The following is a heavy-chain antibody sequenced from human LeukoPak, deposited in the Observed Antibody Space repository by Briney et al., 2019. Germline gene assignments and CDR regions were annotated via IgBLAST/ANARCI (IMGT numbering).Heavy chain of an antibody. J-gene: IGHJ4*02. CDR1: GGTFSSYA. CDR3: ARATAHWFYYYGSGSKVNYFDY. V-gene: IGHV1-69*04. Sequence: GASVKVSCKASGGTFSSYAISWVRQAPGQGLEWMGRIIPILGIANYAQKFQGRVTITADKSTSTAYMELSSLRSEDTAVYYCARATAHWFYYYGSGSKVNYFDYWGQGTLVTVSS. D-gene: IGHD3-10*01. CDR2: IIPILGIA.